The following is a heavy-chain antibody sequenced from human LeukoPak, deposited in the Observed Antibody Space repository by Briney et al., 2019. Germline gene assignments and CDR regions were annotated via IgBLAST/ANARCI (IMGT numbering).Heavy chain of an antibody. CDR3: ARSFRFYYYGMDV. V-gene: IGHV4-59*01. CDR1: GGSFSGYY. D-gene: IGHD3-16*02. CDR2: IYYSGST. J-gene: IGHJ6*02. Sequence: PSETLSLTCAVYGGSFSGYYWSWIRQPPGKGLEWIGYIYYSGSTNYNPSLKSRVTISVDTSKNQFSLKLSSVTAADTAVYYCARSFRFYYYGMDVWGQGTTVTVSS.